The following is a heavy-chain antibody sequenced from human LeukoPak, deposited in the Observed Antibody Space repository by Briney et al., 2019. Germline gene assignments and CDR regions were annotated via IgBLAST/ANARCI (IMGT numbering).Heavy chain of an antibody. Sequence: PGGSLRLSCAASGFTVSSNFMSWVRQAPGEGLEWVSCIDSGITMYYADSVKGRFTISRDNAKNSLHLQMNSLRAEDTAVYYCASGGYNYGRYYFDYWGQGILVTVSS. D-gene: IGHD5-18*01. CDR3: ASGGYNYGRYYFDY. J-gene: IGHJ4*02. CDR2: IDSGITM. V-gene: IGHV3-69-1*01. CDR1: GFTVSSNF.